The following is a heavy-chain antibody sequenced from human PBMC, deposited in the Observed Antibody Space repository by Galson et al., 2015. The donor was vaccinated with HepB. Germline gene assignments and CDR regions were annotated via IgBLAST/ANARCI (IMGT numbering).Heavy chain of an antibody. V-gene: IGHV3-30*18. D-gene: IGHD6-13*01. CDR2: ISYDGSNK. Sequence: SLRLSCAASGFIVSSSYMSWVRQAPGKGLEWVAVISYDGSNKYYADYVKGRFTIPRDNSKNTLYLQMNSLRAEDTAVYYCAKEGVAAAGTVVGNFDYWGQGTLVTVSS. J-gene: IGHJ4*02. CDR1: GFIVSSSY. CDR3: AKEGVAAAGTVVGNFDY.